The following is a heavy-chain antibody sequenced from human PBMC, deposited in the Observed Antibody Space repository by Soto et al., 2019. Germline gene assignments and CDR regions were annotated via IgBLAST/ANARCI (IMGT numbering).Heavy chain of an antibody. CDR1: GFTFRSFG. J-gene: IGHJ6*02. D-gene: IGHD1-20*01. CDR2: ISYDGSDE. CDR3: AKHIEYNPSDGMDV. V-gene: IGHV3-30*18. Sequence: PGGSLRLSCAASGFTFRSFGMHWVRQAPGKGLEWVALISYDGSDEYYADSVKGRFTVSRDNSKNTLYLQMNSLQVEDTAIYYCAKHIEYNPSDGMDVWGQGTKVTGSS.